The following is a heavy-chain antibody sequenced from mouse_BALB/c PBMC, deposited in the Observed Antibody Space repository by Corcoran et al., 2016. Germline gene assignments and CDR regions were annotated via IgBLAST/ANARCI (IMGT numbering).Heavy chain of an antibody. D-gene: IGHD2-3*01. J-gene: IGHJ2*01. Sequence: EIQLQQSGPELVKPGTSVKVSCKASCYSFTDYNIYCVKKSHGKSLEWIGYIVPYNGGTSYNQKFKGKATLTVDKSYSTAFMHLNSLTSEDSAVYYWARSAGWLLDIWGQGTTLTVSS. CDR2: IVPYNGGT. CDR1: CYSFTDYN. V-gene: IGHV1S135*01. CDR3: ARSAGWLLDI.